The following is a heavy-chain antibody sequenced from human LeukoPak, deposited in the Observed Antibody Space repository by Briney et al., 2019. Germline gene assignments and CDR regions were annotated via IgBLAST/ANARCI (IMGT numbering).Heavy chain of an antibody. CDR3: ARGGWWYGNNWFDP. D-gene: IGHD2-15*01. CDR1: GGSISRYY. V-gene: IGHV4-34*01. CDR2: INHSGSA. Sequence: ASETLSLTCTVSGGSISRYYWSWIRQPPGKGLEWIGEINHSGSANYNPSLKSRVAISVDTSKNQFSLKLTSVTAADTAVYYCARGGWWYGNNWFDPWGQGTLVTVSS. J-gene: IGHJ5*02.